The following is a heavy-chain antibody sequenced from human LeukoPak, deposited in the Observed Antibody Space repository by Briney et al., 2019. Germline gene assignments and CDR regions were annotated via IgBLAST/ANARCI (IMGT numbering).Heavy chain of an antibody. Sequence: SETLSLTCAVPGGSFSGYLWSRLRQPPGKGLEWVGEINYNGEITNYNPSLKSRVTISVDTSKNQFPLKLSSVTAADTAVYYCALLSGELPQVFDYWGQGTLVTVSS. CDR2: INYNGEIT. CDR1: GGSFSGYL. D-gene: IGHD1-26*01. CDR3: ALLSGELPQVFDY. V-gene: IGHV4-34*01. J-gene: IGHJ4*02.